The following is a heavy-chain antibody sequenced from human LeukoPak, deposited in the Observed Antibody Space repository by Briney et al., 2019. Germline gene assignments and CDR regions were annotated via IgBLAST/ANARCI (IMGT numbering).Heavy chain of an antibody. CDR1: GGSFSGYY. D-gene: IGHD3-16*02. CDR3: ARMDDYVWGSYRCLPPYGMDV. J-gene: IGHJ6*02. V-gene: IGHV4-34*01. CDR2: INHSGST. Sequence: SETLSLTCAVYGGSFSGYYWSWIRQPPGKGLEWIGEINHSGSTNYNPSLKSRVTISVDTSKNQFSLKLSSVTAADTAVYYCARMDDYVWGSYRCLPPYGMDVWGQGTTVTVSS.